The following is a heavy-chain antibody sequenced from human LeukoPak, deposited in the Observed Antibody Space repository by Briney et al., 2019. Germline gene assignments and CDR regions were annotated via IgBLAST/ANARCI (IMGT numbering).Heavy chain of an antibody. CDR1: GFTFSSYG. J-gene: IGHJ6*03. Sequence: GGSLSLSCAASGFTFSSYGMHWVRQAPGKGLEWVAFIRYDGSNKYYADSVKGRFTISRDNSKNTLYLQMNSLRAEDTAVYYCAKPLGYSSSGDRGYYCYMDVWGKGTTVTVSS. V-gene: IGHV3-30*02. CDR3: AKPLGYSSSGDRGYYCYMDV. CDR2: IRYDGSNK. D-gene: IGHD6-13*01.